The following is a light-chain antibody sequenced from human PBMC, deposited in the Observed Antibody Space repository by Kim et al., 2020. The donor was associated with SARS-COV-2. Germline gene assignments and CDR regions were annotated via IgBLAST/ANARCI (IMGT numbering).Light chain of an antibody. CDR2: HAS. J-gene: IGKJ4*01. V-gene: IGKV3-20*01. Sequence: DIVLTQSPGTLSFSPGERATLSCRASQNVGRDYLAWYQQKPGQAPRLLIYHASNRATGIPDRFSGSGSGTDFTLTISRLEPEDFAVFYCQQYADSPLTFGGGTKVDIK. CDR1: QNVGRDY. CDR3: QQYADSPLT.